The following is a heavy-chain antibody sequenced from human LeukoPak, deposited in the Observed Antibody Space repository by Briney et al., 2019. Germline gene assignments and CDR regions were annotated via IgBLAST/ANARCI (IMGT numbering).Heavy chain of an antibody. Sequence: SETLSLTCAVYGGSFSGYYWSWIRQPPGKGLEWIGEINHSGSANYYPSLKSRVTISVDTSKNQFSLKLSSVTAADTAVYYCARWRRRAAGAFDIWGQGTMVTVSS. J-gene: IGHJ3*02. D-gene: IGHD6-13*01. CDR3: ARWRRRAAGAFDI. V-gene: IGHV4-34*01. CDR2: INHSGSA. CDR1: GGSFSGYY.